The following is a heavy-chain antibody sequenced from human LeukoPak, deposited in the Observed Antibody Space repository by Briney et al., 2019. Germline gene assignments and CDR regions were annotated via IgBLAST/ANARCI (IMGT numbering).Heavy chain of an antibody. J-gene: IGHJ5*02. V-gene: IGHV4-59*01. CDR3: ARDLGRSSSWSKYTWFDP. D-gene: IGHD6-13*01. CDR1: GRSISHYY. CDR2: IYYTGST. Sequence: SETLSLTCSVSGRSISHYYWSWIRQPPGKGLEWIGYIYYTGSTKYNPSLKRRVTISVDTSKNQFYLNLSSVTAADTAIYYCARDLGRSSSWSKYTWFDPWGQGTLVTVSS.